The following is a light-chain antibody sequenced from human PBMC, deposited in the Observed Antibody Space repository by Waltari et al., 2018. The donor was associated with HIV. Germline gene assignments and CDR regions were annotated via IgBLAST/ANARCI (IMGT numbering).Light chain of an antibody. V-gene: IGKV3-11*01. CDR1: QSVRTY. CDR3: QHRDSWPPT. Sequence: DIVLTQSPATLSLSPGERATLYCRASQSVRTYLAWYQRKPGHAPRLLVYDASMRSTGVPARFIGSGSETDFTLTISGLEPEDVGFYYCQHRDSWPPTSGGGTRVEI. J-gene: IGKJ4*01. CDR2: DAS.